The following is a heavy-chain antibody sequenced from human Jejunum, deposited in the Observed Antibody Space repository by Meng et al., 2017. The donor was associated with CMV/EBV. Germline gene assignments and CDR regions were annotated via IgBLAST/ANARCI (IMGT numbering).Heavy chain of an antibody. CDR1: SDSFSSSDYY. D-gene: IGHD5-18*01. J-gene: IGHJ3*02. V-gene: IGHV4-39*07. CDR2: IYYNGRT. CDR3: AREGYRGGAFDI. Sequence: VSSDSFSSSDYYWGWIRQPPGKGLDWIGNIYYNGRTYYSPSLKSRVTISMDTSKNQFSLKLSSVTAADTAVYFCAREGYRGGAFDIWDQGTMVTVSS.